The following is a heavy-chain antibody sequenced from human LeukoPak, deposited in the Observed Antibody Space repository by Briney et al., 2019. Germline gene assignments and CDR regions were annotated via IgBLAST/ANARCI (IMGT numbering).Heavy chain of an antibody. V-gene: IGHV3-30*03. CDR3: ARDRSGYVDY. CDR2: ISYDGSNK. J-gene: IGHJ4*02. D-gene: IGHD1-26*01. Sequence: PGRSLRLSCAASGFTFSSYGMHWVRQAPGKGLEWVAVISYDGSNKYYADSVKGRFTISRDNSKNTLYLQMNSLRAEDTAVYYCARDRSGYVDYWGQGTLVTVSS. CDR1: GFTFSSYG.